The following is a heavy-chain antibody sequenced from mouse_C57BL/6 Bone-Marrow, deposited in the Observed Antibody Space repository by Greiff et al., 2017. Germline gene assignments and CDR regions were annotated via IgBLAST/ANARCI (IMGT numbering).Heavy chain of an antibody. CDR3: ARPYDLVPFAC. CDR1: GYTFTSYW. J-gene: IGHJ3*01. Sequence: QVQLQQPGAELVKPGASVKLSCKASGYTFTSYWMQWVKQRPGQGLEWIGEIYPSDSYTTYHPKFKGKATLTVDTSSNTAYMPLSSLASEDSAVYCFARPYDLVPFACLGQGTLVTGTA. V-gene: IGHV1-50*01. D-gene: IGHD6-2*01. CDR2: IYPSDSYT.